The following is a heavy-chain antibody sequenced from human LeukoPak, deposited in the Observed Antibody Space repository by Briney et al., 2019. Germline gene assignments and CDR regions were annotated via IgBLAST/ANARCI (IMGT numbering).Heavy chain of an antibody. CDR3: ARDLADYYGSGSYSRDY. J-gene: IGHJ4*02. CDR2: ISSSSSYI. CDR1: GFTFSSYS. V-gene: IGHV3-21*01. D-gene: IGHD3-10*01. Sequence: PGGSLRLSCAASGFTFSSYSMNWVRQAPGKGLEWVSSISSSSSYIYYADSVKGRFTISRDNAKNLLYLQMNSLRAEDTAVYYCARDLADYYGSGSYSRDYWGQGTLVTVSS.